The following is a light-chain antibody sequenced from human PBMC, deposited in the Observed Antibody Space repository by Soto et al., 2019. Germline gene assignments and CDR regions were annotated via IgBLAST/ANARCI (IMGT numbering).Light chain of an antibody. J-gene: IGKJ5*01. CDR3: QQYDNYPRAIN. CDR2: DAS. CDR1: QSVSGW. V-gene: IGKV1-5*01. Sequence: DIQMTQSPATLSASVGDTATVTCRASQSVSGWFAWYQQKPGQAPTLLLYDASALPRGVPSRFSGSGSGTKFTLTLTSLQPDDIATYYCQQYDNYPRAINFGRGTRLEIK.